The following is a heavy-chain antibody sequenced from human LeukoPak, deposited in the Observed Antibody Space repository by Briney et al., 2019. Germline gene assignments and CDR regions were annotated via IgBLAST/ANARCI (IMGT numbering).Heavy chain of an antibody. CDR2: ISSRGGSI. V-gene: IGHV3-48*03. CDR3: ARHPGDY. Sequence: QPAGSLRLSCSASGCSFSSYDMSWVRQAPGKGLEWVSYISSRGGSIYYADSVKGRVTLSRDNANNSLYLQMNSLRAEDTAVYYCARHPGDYWGHGTLVTVSS. CDR1: GCSFSSYD. J-gene: IGHJ4*01.